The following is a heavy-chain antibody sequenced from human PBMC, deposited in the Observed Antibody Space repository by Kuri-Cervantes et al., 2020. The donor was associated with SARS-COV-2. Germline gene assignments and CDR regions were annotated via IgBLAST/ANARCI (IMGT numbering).Heavy chain of an antibody. CDR3: ARRYGGHFHAVAAPGPYYFDY. D-gene: IGHD6-19*01. V-gene: IGHV4-38-2*01. CDR2: IYHSGST. CDR1: GYSISSGYY. J-gene: IGHJ4*02. Sequence: SETLSLTCAVSGYSISSGYYWGWIRQPPGKGLEWIAIIYHSGSTYYNPSLKSRVTISLDTSKNQFSLKLSSVTAADTAVYYCARRYGGHFHAVAAPGPYYFDYWGQGTLVTVSS.